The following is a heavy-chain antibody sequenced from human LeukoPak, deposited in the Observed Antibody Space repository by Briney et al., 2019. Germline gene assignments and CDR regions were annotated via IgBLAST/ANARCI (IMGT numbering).Heavy chain of an antibody. CDR3: ARGPIPQLGYCSGGSCFLPFDH. D-gene: IGHD2-15*01. CDR1: GFTFSDYY. Sequence: GGSLRLSCAASGFTFSDYYMSWIRQAPGKGLEWVSYISSSGSTIYYADSVKGRFTISRDNAKNTLYLQMNSLRAEDTAVYYCARGPIPQLGYCSGGSCFLPFDHWGQGTLVTVSS. J-gene: IGHJ4*02. V-gene: IGHV3-11*04. CDR2: ISSSGSTI.